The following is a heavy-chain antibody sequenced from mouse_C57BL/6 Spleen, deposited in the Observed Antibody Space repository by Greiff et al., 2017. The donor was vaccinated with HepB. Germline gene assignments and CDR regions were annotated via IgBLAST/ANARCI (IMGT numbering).Heavy chain of an antibody. CDR3: NKKEEYYGSSANDY. J-gene: IGHJ2*01. CDR1: GYTFTDYY. CDR2: IDPETGGT. Sequence: QVQLQQSGAELVRPGASVTLSCKASGYTFTDYYMHWVKQTPVHGLEWIGGIDPETGGTAYNQKFKGKAILTADKSSSTAYMELRSLTSEDSAVYYCNKKEEYYGSSANDYWGQGTTLTVSS. V-gene: IGHV1-15*01. D-gene: IGHD1-1*01.